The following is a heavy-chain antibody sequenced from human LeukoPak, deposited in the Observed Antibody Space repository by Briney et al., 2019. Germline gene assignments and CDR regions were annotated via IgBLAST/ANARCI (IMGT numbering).Heavy chain of an antibody. J-gene: IGHJ4*02. D-gene: IGHD3-22*01. CDR1: GFTFDDYS. V-gene: IGHV3-9*01. CDR2: ISWNSGSI. Sequence: PGGSLRLSCAASGFTFDDYSMHWVRQAPGKGLEWVAGISWNSGSIGYADSVKGRFTISRDNAKNSLYLQMNSLRAEDTALYYCAKDPHDSRTYYFDYWGQGTLVTVSS. CDR3: AKDPHDSRTYYFDY.